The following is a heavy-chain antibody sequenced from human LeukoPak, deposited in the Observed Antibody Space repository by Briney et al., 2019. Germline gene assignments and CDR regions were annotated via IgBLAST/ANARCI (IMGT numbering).Heavy chain of an antibody. D-gene: IGHD2-2*01. CDR1: GGSISSSSYY. J-gene: IGHJ4*02. V-gene: IGHV4-39*07. Sequence: PSETLSLTCTVSGGSISSSSYYWGWIRQPPGKGLEWFGSIFYSGSTYYNPSLKSRVTISVDTSKNQFSLKLSSVTAADTAVYYCARAGLINVPAAPFDYWGQGTLVTVSS. CDR3: ARAGLINVPAAPFDY. CDR2: IFYSGST.